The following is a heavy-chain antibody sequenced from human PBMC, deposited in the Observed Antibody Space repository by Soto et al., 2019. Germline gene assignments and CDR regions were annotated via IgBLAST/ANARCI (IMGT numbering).Heavy chain of an antibody. J-gene: IGHJ4*02. Sequence: QSQTLSLTCAISGDSVSSNSAAWNWIRQSPSRGLEWLGRTYYRSKWYNDYAVSVKSRITINPDTSKNHFSLQMNSVNPEDTAVYYCARVLSSSGWITGDTPFDYWGQGTLVTVSS. CDR2: TYYRSKWYN. V-gene: IGHV6-1*01. D-gene: IGHD7-27*01. CDR3: ARVLSSSGWITGDTPFDY. CDR1: GDSVSSNSAA.